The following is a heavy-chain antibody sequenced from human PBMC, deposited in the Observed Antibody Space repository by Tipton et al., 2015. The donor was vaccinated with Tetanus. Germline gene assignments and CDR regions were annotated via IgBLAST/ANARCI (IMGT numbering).Heavy chain of an antibody. V-gene: IGHV5-10-1*01. CDR2: IDPSDSYT. CDR1: GYSFTSYW. CDR3: ARRGYYSSTSCRPYWYFDL. J-gene: IGHJ2*01. D-gene: IGHD2-2*01. Sequence: QLVQSGAEVKKPGESLRISCKGSGYSFTSYWISWVRQMPGKGLEWMGRIDPSDSYTNYSPSFQGHVTISADKSISTAYLQWSSLKASDTAMYYWARRGYYSSTSCRPYWYFDLWGRGTLVTVSS.